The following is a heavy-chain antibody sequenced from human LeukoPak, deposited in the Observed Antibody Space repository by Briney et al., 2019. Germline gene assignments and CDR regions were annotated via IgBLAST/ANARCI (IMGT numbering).Heavy chain of an antibody. CDR2: ISASGAMT. V-gene: IGHV3-23*01. CDR3: ARESLGGSWFDY. D-gene: IGHD6-13*01. Sequence: GGSLRLSCAASGFTVRDYVMTWVRQAPGKGLEWVSSISASGAMTYYADSVKGRFTVSRDNSKNSLYLQMNSLRADDTAVYYCARESLGGSWFDYWGQGTLVTVSS. CDR1: GFTVRDYV. J-gene: IGHJ4*02.